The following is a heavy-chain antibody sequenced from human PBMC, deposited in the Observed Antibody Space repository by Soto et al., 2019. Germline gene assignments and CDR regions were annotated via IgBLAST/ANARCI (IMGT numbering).Heavy chain of an antibody. Sequence: SVKVSCKASGGTFSSYAISWVRQAPGQGLEWMGGIIPIFGTANYAQKFQGRVTITADESTSTAYMELSSLRSEDTAVYYCARLFSIVISRAYWWFDHWGQGTLVTVSS. CDR3: ARLFSIVISRAYWWFDH. CDR1: GGTFSSYA. CDR2: IIPIFGTA. D-gene: IGHD3-16*01. J-gene: IGHJ5*02. V-gene: IGHV1-69*13.